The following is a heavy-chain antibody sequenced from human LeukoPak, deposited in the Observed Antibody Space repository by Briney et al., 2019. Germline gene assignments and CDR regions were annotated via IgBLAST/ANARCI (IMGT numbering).Heavy chain of an antibody. CDR2: ISGSGGST. Sequence: GGSLRLSCAASGFTFSSYAMSWVRQAPGKGLEWVSAISGSGGSTYYADSVKGRFTISRDNSKNTLYLQMNSLRAEDTAVYYCAKSFWWFGEFSPFDYWGQGTLLTVSS. D-gene: IGHD3-10*01. V-gene: IGHV3-23*01. J-gene: IGHJ4*02. CDR3: AKSFWWFGEFSPFDY. CDR1: GFTFSSYA.